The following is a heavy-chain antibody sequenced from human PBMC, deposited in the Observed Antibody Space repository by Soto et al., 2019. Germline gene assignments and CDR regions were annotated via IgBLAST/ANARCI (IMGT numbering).Heavy chain of an antibody. J-gene: IGHJ4*02. CDR3: ASGPGGWYPFDY. CDR2: ISSSSSYT. CDR1: GFNFSDYY. D-gene: IGHD6-19*01. Sequence: GGSLRLSCAASGFNFSDYYMSWIRQAPGKGLEWVSYISSSSSYTHYADSVKGRFTISRDNAKNSLYLQMNSLRAEDTAVYYCASGPGGWYPFDYWGQGALVTVSS. V-gene: IGHV3-11*03.